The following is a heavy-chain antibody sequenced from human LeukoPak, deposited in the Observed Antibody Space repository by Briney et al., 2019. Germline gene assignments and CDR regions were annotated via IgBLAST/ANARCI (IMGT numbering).Heavy chain of an antibody. D-gene: IGHD3-22*01. CDR2: INVYNGKT. Sequence: ASVEVSCKASGYTFSNYGITWVRQAPGQGLEWMAWINVYNGKTYYAQNFQGRVTMTTDTSTSTAYMELRNLRSDDSAVYYCARDQGYYYDSTGYVFDSWGQGTLVTVSS. CDR3: ARDQGYYYDSTGYVFDS. J-gene: IGHJ4*02. V-gene: IGHV1-18*01. CDR1: GYTFSNYG.